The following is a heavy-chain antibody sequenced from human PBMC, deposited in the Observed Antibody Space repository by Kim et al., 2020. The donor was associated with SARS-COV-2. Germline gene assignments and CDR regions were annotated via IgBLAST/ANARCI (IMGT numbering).Heavy chain of an antibody. CDR3: ARDFPFFGVVDHDAFDI. Sequence: GGSLRLSCAASGFTFSSYGMHWVRQAPGKGLEWVAVIWYDGSNKYYADSVKGRFTISRDNSKNTLYLQMNSLRAEDTAVYYCARDFPFFGVVDHDAFDIWGQGTMVTFSS. V-gene: IGHV3-33*01. J-gene: IGHJ3*02. CDR2: IWYDGSNK. CDR1: GFTFSSYG. D-gene: IGHD3-3*01.